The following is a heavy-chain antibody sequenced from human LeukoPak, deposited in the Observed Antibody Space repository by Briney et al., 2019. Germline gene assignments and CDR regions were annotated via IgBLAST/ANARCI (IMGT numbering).Heavy chain of an antibody. J-gene: IGHJ4*02. CDR1: GFTFSSYG. V-gene: IGHV3-30*02. Sequence: GGSLRLSCAASGFTFSSYGMHWVRQAPGKGLEWVAFIRYDGSNKYYADSVKGRFTISRDNSKNTLYLQMNSLRAEDTAVYYCARVYYYDSSGYVNPFDYWGQGTLVTVSS. CDR2: IRYDGSNK. D-gene: IGHD3-22*01. CDR3: ARVYYYDSSGYVNPFDY.